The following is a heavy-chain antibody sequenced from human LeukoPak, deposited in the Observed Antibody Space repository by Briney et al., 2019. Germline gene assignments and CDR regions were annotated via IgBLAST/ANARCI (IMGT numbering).Heavy chain of an antibody. CDR1: GGSVSSSTYD. J-gene: IGHJ4*02. CDR3: VRRVLSFSRPSNFDY. Sequence: PSETLSLTCSASGGSVSSSTYDWGWLRQPPGKGLEWIGNIYYSGTTYYNPSLKSRVTISIDTSKKQFSLKLTSVTAADTAVYYCVRRVLSFSRPSNFDYWGQGILVTLSS. CDR2: IYYSGTT. V-gene: IGHV4-39*01. D-gene: IGHD2-2*01.